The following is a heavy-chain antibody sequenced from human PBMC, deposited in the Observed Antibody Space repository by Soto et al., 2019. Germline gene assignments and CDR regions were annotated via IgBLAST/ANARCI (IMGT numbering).Heavy chain of an antibody. J-gene: IGHJ6*02. CDR2: IYFSGST. CDR3: ARELSYGMDV. Sequence: WTWIRQTPGKGLEWIGSIYFSGSTNYNPSLKGRVTISVDTSKSQFSLQLSSVIAADTAMYYCARELSYGMDVWGQGTTVTVS. V-gene: IGHV4-59*01.